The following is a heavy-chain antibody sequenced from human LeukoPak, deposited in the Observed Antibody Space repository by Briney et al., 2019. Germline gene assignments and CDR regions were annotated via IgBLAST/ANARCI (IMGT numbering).Heavy chain of an antibody. V-gene: IGHV3-30*02. J-gene: IGHJ4*02. CDR1: GFTFSSYG. Sequence: PGGSLRLSCAASGFTFSSYGMHWVRQAPGKGLEWVAFIRYDGSNKYYADSVKGRFTISRDNSKNTLYLQMNSLRAEDTAVYYCAKDAVRDTAMVTIDYWGQGTLVTVSS. CDR3: AKDAVRDTAMVTIDY. D-gene: IGHD5-18*01. CDR2: IRYDGSNK.